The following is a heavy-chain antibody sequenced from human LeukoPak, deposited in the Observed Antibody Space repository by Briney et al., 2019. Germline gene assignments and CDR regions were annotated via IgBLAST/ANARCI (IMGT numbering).Heavy chain of an antibody. V-gene: IGHV3-53*04. Sequence: GSLRLSCAASGFTVSSNYMSWVRQAPGKGLEWVSVIYSGGSTYYADSVKGRFTISRHNSKNTLYLQMNSLRAEDTAVYYCARATYDSSGYYHGMDVWGQGTTVTVSS. D-gene: IGHD3-22*01. CDR3: ARATYDSSGYYHGMDV. CDR2: IYSGGST. CDR1: GFTVSSNY. J-gene: IGHJ6*02.